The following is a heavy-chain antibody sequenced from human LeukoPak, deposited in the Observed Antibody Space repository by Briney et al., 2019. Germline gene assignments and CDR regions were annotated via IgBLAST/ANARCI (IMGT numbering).Heavy chain of an antibody. D-gene: IGHD2-2*01. CDR2: INWSGGST. CDR3: ARAPITSPFYFDY. V-gene: IGHV3-20*04. Sequence: GGSLRLSCTASGFAFDEHGMTWVRQVPGKGLEWVSGINWSGGSTGYADPLRGRFTISRDNAKNSLYLQMDSLRAEDTALYYYARAPITSPFYFDYWGQGTLVTVSS. CDR1: GFAFDEHG. J-gene: IGHJ4*02.